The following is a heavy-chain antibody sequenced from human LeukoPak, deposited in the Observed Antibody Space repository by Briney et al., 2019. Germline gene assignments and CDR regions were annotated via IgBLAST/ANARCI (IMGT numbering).Heavy chain of an antibody. D-gene: IGHD4-23*01. CDR1: GGSFSGYY. V-gene: IGHV4-34*01. J-gene: IGHJ6*03. CDR3: ATRPTPPYYYYYMDV. Sequence: SETLSLTCAVYGGSFSGYYWNWIRQPPGKGLEWIGEINHSGSTNYNPSLKSRVTISVDTSKNQFSLKLNSVTAADTAVYYCATRPTPPYYYYYMDVWGKGTTVTVPS. CDR2: INHSGST.